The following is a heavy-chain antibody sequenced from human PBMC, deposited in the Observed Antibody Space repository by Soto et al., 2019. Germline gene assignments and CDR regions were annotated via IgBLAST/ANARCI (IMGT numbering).Heavy chain of an antibody. CDR3: ARHIGITVTTVWFDP. J-gene: IGHJ5*02. V-gene: IGHV4-59*08. Sequence: QVQLQESGPGLVKPSETLSLTCTVSGGSISSYYWSWIRQPPGKGLEWGGYIYYSGSTNYNPSLKSRVTISVDTSKNQFSLKLSSVTAADTAVYYCARHIGITVTTVWFDPWGQGTLVTVSS. CDR1: GGSISSYY. CDR2: IYYSGST. D-gene: IGHD4-17*01.